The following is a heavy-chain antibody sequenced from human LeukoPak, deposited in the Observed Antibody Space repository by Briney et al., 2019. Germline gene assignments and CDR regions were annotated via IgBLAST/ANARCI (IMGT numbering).Heavy chain of an antibody. CDR3: ARLYSSGWADY. CDR2: IWYDGSKK. D-gene: IGHD6-19*01. CDR1: GFTFSSHG. Sequence: GGSLRLSCAASGFTFSSHGMYWVRQAPGKGLEWVALIWYDGSKKYYADSVKGRFTISRENSKNTLSLQMNSLRAEDTAVYFCARLYSSGWADYWGQGTLVTISS. J-gene: IGHJ4*02. V-gene: IGHV3-33*07.